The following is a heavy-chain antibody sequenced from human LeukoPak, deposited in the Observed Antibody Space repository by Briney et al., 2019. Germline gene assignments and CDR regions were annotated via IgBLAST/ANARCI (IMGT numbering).Heavy chain of an antibody. CDR3: ARDRYYYGSRSYYFDY. V-gene: IGHV4-61*02. J-gene: IGHJ4*02. D-gene: IGHD3-10*01. CDR1: GGSISSSSYY. CDR2: IHTSGST. Sequence: PSETLSLTCTVSGGSISSSSYYWSWIRQPAGKGLEWIGRIHTSGSTNYNPSLKSRVTMSVDTSKNEFSLKLSSVTAADTAVYYCARDRYYYGSRSYYFDYWGQGTLVTVSS.